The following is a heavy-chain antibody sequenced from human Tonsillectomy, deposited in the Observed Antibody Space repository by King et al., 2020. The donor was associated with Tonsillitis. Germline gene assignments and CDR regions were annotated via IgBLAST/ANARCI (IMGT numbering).Heavy chain of an antibody. V-gene: IGHV3-23*04. D-gene: IGHD1-1*01. CDR1: GFTFSNYA. CDR3: AKDVRYTALTAFDY. Sequence: VQLVESGGGLVQPGGSLRLSCAASGFTFSNYAMSWVRQAPGKGLEWVSGISGSGRSTNYADSVKGRFTISRDNSKNTLYLQMNSLRAEDTAVYYCAKDVRYTALTAFDYWGQGTLVTVSS. J-gene: IGHJ4*02. CDR2: ISGSGRST.